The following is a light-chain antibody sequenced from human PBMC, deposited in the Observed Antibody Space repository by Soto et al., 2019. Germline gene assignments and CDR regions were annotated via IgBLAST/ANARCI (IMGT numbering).Light chain of an antibody. CDR2: AAS. V-gene: IGKV1-39*01. CDR1: QSISNH. Sequence: DIQMTQSPSSLSASVEDRVIITCRASQSISNHLNWYQQKPGKAPKLLIFAASSLQSGVPSRFSGSRSGPDFTLTISSLQPEDFATYYCQQSHSIPWTFGQGTKVDI. J-gene: IGKJ1*01. CDR3: QQSHSIPWT.